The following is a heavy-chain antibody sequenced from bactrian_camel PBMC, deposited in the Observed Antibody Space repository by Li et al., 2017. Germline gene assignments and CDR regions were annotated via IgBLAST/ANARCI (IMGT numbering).Heavy chain of an antibody. Sequence: VQLVESGGGSVETGGSLKLSCTTSGAPFDDGDMGWYRQAPGIECKLISTIVFGGSTFYSDSVKGRFTISRDNAKNTVYLQMNSLKPEDTAMYYCAAEIPVRSAGGYCQPDFGVLGQGTQVTVS. CDR3: AAEIPVRSAGGYCQPDFGV. V-gene: IGHV3S53*01. D-gene: IGHD2*01. J-gene: IGHJ6*01. CDR2: IVFGGST. CDR1: GAPFDDGD.